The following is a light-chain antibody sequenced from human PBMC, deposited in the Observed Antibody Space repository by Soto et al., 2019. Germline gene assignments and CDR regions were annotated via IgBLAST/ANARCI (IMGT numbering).Light chain of an antibody. CDR1: QSISSY. V-gene: IGKV1-39*01. CDR2: GAA. CDR3: QQSYTTPRT. Sequence: DIEMSQSPSSLSASVGDRVTITCRASQSISSYLNWYQQKPGKAPKLLIYGAASLQSGVPSRFSGSGSGTDFTLTISSLQPGDFATYYCQQSYTTPRTFGQGTEVDSK. J-gene: IGKJ1*01.